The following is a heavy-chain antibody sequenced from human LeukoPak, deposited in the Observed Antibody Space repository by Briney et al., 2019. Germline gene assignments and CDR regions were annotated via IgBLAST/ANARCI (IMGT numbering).Heavy chain of an antibody. CDR3: ARDLYCGGDCYSWFDY. Sequence: VASVDVSCKASGGTFISYAISWVRQAPGQGLEWMGRIIPIFGTANYAQKFQGRVTITTDESTSTAYMELSSLRSGDTAVYYCARDLYCGGDCYSWFDYWGQGTLVTVSS. J-gene: IGHJ4*02. CDR1: GGTFISYA. D-gene: IGHD2-21*02. CDR2: IIPIFGTA. V-gene: IGHV1-69*05.